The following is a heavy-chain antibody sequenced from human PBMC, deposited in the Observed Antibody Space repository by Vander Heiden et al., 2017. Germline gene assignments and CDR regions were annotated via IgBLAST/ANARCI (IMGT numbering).Heavy chain of an antibody. J-gene: IGHJ3*02. CDR3: ALRWITVTTDAFDI. CDR1: GFSLSSASMG. CDR2: IFSNDEK. D-gene: IGHD4-17*01. V-gene: IGHV2-26*01. Sequence: QVPLKDSGCALLQLPETLTLPRTVSGFSLSSASMGVSWIRQPPGKALEWLAHIFSNDEKSYSTSRKSRLTISKDTSKLQVLLTMTNMDTVETATCYYALRWITVTTDAFDIWVEGTLGAVYS.